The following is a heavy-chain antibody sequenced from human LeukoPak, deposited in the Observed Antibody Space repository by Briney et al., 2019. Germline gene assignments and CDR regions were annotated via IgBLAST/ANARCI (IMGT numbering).Heavy chain of an antibody. D-gene: IGHD4-17*01. CDR2: IIPIFGTA. Sequence: GASVKVSCKASGGTFSSYAISWVRQAPGQGLEWMGGIIPIFGTANHAQKFQGRVTITTDESTSTAYMELSSLRSEDTAVYYCARISTTVTTLGWFDPWGQGTLVTVSS. V-gene: IGHV1-69*05. CDR1: GGTFSSYA. CDR3: ARISTTVTTLGWFDP. J-gene: IGHJ5*02.